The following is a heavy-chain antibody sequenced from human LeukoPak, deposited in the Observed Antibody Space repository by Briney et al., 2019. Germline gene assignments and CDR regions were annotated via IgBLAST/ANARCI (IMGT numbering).Heavy chain of an antibody. J-gene: IGHJ4*02. CDR2: INPNSVGT. CDR3: ARAWLRLNPYFDY. CDR1: GYTFTGYY. Sequence: ASVKVSCKASGYTFTGYYMHWVRQAPGQGLEWMGWINPNSVGTNYAQKFQGRVTMTRDTSISTSYMELSRLRSDDTAVYYCARAWLRLNPYFDYWGQGTLVTVSS. D-gene: IGHD5-12*01. V-gene: IGHV1-2*02.